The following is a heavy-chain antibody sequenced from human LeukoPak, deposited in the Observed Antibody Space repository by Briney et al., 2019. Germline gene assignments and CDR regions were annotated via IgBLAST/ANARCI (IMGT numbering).Heavy chain of an antibody. J-gene: IGHJ4*02. V-gene: IGHV3-49*04. CDR3: ARGIIGLRGFDY. Sequence: GGSLRLSCVVSGFTFSNYSMNWVRQAPGKGLEWVGFIRNKAYGGTAEYAASVKGRFTISRDDSKSIAYLQMNSLKTEDTAVYYCARGIIGLRGFDYWGQGTLVTVSS. CDR2: IRNKAYGGTA. D-gene: IGHD1-20*01. CDR1: GFTFSNYS.